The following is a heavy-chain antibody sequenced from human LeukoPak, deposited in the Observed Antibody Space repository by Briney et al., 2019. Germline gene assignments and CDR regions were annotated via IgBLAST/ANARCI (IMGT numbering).Heavy chain of an antibody. CDR1: GGSVSSGDYY. Sequence: PSETLSLTCTVSGGSVSSGDYYWSWIRQPPGKGLEWIGYVYYSGSTNYNPSLKSRVIILVDTSKNQFSLKLSSVTAADTAVYYCARGLYNYGPLFDYWGQGTLVTVSS. CDR3: ARGLYNYGPLFDY. J-gene: IGHJ4*02. CDR2: VYYSGST. D-gene: IGHD5-24*01. V-gene: IGHV4-61*08.